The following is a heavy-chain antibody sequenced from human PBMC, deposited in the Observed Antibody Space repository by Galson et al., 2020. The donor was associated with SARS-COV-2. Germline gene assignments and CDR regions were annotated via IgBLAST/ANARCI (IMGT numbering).Heavy chain of an antibody. Sequence: ETSETLSLTCIVSGGSISSYYWNWIRQSPGKGLEWIGYIHYSGSTNYNPALKSRVTISVDTSKNQFSLKLTSVTAADTAVYYCARDLLARGGYFHHWGQGTLVTVSS. V-gene: IGHV4-59*01. J-gene: IGHJ1*01. CDR3: ARDLLARGGYFHH. CDR2: IHYSGST. CDR1: GGSISSYY.